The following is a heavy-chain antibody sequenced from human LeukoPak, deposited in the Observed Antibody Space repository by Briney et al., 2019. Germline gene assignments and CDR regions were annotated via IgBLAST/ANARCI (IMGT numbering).Heavy chain of an antibody. CDR3: ARAKPKNMVRGLIMRRESRYYFDY. Sequence: GGSLRLSCAASGFTFSSSAMSWVRQAPGKGLEWLSTISGGGGSTYYADSVKGRFTISRDNSKSTLYIQMNSLGAEDTAVYYCARAKPKNMVRGLIMRRESRYYFDYWGQGTLVTVSS. J-gene: IGHJ4*02. D-gene: IGHD3-10*01. CDR2: ISGGGGST. V-gene: IGHV3-23*01. CDR1: GFTFSSSA.